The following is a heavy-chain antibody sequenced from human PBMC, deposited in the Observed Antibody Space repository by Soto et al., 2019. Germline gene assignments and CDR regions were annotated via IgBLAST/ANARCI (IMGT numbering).Heavy chain of an antibody. CDR3: ARGYRYRSGGSCYSPHYYMDV. CDR2: ISAYNGNT. Sequence: ASVKVSCKASGYTFTSYGISWIRQAPGQGLQLMRWISAYNGNTNYAQKIQGRVTMTTDTTMRTAYMELRSLRSDDTAVYYCARGYRYRSGGSCYSPHYYMDVWGKGTTVTVSS. CDR1: GYTFTSYG. D-gene: IGHD2-15*01. J-gene: IGHJ6*03. V-gene: IGHV1-18*01.